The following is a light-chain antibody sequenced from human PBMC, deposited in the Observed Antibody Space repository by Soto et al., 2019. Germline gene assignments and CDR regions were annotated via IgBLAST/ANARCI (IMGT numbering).Light chain of an antibody. CDR3: ATWDSSMGAAV. J-gene: IGLJ2*01. CDR1: GSDIGKNY. Sequence: QSVLTHPPSVSSAPGPKVTISCSGGGSDIGKNYVSWYQQLPGSAPKLIIYDNSKRPSGIPDRSFGSKSGTSATLGIPRLKTGDEADYYCATWDSSMGAAVFGGGTKVTVL. CDR2: DNS. V-gene: IGLV1-51*01.